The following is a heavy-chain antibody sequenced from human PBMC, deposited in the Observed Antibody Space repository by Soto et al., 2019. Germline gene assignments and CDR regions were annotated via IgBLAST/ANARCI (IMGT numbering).Heavy chain of an antibody. D-gene: IGHD3-3*01. Sequence: ASVKVSCKASGYTFTGYYMHWVRQAPGQGLEWMGWINPNSGGTNYAQKFQGWVTMTRDTSISTAYMELSRLRSDDTAVYYCARGQNYDFWSGGEGDYYYYGMDVWGQGTTVTVSS. V-gene: IGHV1-2*04. CDR2: INPNSGGT. J-gene: IGHJ6*02. CDR3: ARGQNYDFWSGGEGDYYYYGMDV. CDR1: GYTFTGYY.